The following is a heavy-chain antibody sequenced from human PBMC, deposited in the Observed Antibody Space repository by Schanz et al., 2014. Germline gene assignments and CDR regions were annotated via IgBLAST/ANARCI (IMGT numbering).Heavy chain of an antibody. Sequence: QVQLVESGGFLVQPVRSLRLSCAGSGFSFSDYGMHWVRQAPGRGLEWVAVISYHGSERYYADSVKGRFTISRDNSKNTLYLQMNSLRTEDTAVYFCAKSYDTSGYSGFDYWGQGTLVTVSS. V-gene: IGHV3-30*18. CDR1: GFSFSDYG. D-gene: IGHD3-22*01. CDR3: AKSYDTSGYSGFDY. CDR2: ISYHGSER. J-gene: IGHJ4*02.